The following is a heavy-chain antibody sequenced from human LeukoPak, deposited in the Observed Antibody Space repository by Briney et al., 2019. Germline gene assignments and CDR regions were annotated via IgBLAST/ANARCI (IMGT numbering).Heavy chain of an antibody. D-gene: IGHD6-13*01. V-gene: IGHV4-59*01. Sequence: SETLSLTCTVSGGSINSYYWSWIRQPPGKGLEWIGCIFYIGSTNYNPSLKSRVTISVDTSKNQFSLKLSSVTAADTAVYYCAGGGDSSSWFHYWGQGTLVTVSS. CDR1: GGSINSYY. CDR3: AGGGDSSSWFHY. CDR2: IFYIGST. J-gene: IGHJ4*02.